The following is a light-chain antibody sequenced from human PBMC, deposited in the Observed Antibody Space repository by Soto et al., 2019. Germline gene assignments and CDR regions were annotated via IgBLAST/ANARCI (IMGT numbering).Light chain of an antibody. CDR1: QYINTR. J-gene: IGKJ1*01. Sequence: EIVFTQSPGTLSLSRSNRVTLSCRAIQYINTRLAWYQHRPGQAPRLLIYQPSIRAAGIPARFSASGSGTEFTLTISDVQPEDFALYYCHQRQSWPRTFGQGTKVDI. V-gene: IGKV3-11*01. CDR2: QPS. CDR3: HQRQSWPRT.